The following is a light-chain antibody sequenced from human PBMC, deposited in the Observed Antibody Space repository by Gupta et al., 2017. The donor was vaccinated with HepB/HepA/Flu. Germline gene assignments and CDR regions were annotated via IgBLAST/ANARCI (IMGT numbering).Light chain of an antibody. V-gene: IGLV2-14*01. Sequence: QSAVTQPASVSESPGQSITISCTGTSSDVGGYNYVSWYQQHPGKAPKLMIYDVSNRPSGFSNRFSGSKSGNTASLTISGLQAEDEADYYCSSYTSSSTLVFGGGTKLTVL. CDR2: DVS. J-gene: IGLJ3*02. CDR3: SSYTSSSTLV. CDR1: SSDVGGYNY.